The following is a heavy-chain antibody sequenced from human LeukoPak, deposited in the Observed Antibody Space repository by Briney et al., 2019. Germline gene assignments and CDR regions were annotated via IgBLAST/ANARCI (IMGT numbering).Heavy chain of an antibody. D-gene: IGHD6-6*01. Sequence: ASVKVSCKASGYTFTSYYMHWVRRAPGQGLEWMGIINPSGGSTSYAQKFQGRVTMTRDTSTSTVYMELSRLRSEDTAVYYCARDLGTYSSSSDYYYYGMDVWGQGTTVTVSS. CDR3: ARDLGTYSSSSDYYYYGMDV. J-gene: IGHJ6*02. CDR1: GYTFTSYY. CDR2: INPSGGST. V-gene: IGHV1-46*01.